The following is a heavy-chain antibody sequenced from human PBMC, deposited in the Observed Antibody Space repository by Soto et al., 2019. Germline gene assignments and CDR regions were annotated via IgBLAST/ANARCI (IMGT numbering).Heavy chain of an antibody. V-gene: IGHV1-69*06. CDR1: GGTFSSYA. J-gene: IGHJ5*02. Sequence: QVQLVQSGAEVKKPGSSVKVSCKASGGTFSSYAISWVRQAPGQGLEWMGGIIPIFGTANYAQKFQGRVTITAHKSTSTASMELSSLRSEDTALYYCARATMPPGGVDWFDPWGQGTLVTVSS. CDR2: IIPIFGTA. CDR3: ARATMPPGGVDWFDP. D-gene: IGHD3-10*01.